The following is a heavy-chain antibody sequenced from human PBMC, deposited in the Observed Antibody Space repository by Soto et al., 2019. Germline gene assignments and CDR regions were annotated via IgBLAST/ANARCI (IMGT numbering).Heavy chain of an antibody. CDR1: GYSFTSYW. Sequence: ESLKISCKGSGYSFTSYWIGWVRQMPGKGLEWMGIIYPGDSDTRYSPSFQGQVTISADKSISTAYLQWSSLKASDTAMYYCARHQNSPSYYDSSGYYYWGRGTLVTVA. V-gene: IGHV5-51*01. CDR3: ARHQNSPSYYDSSGYYY. CDR2: IYPGDSDT. D-gene: IGHD3-22*01. J-gene: IGHJ4*02.